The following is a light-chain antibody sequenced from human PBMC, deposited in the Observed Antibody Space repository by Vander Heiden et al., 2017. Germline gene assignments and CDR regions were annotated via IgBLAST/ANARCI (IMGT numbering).Light chain of an antibody. Sequence: PMTQSPSSLSASVGDRVTITCRASQNISKYLNWYQQKPGKAPKVLISTASSLQSGVPSRFSGGGSGTDFTLTISSLQPEDFATYYCQQSYNTARTFGHGTKVGMK. V-gene: IGKV1-39*01. CDR2: TAS. J-gene: IGKJ1*01. CDR3: QQSYNTART. CDR1: QNISKY.